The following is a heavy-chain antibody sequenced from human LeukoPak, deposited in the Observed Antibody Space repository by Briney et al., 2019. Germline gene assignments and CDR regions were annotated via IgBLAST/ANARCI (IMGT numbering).Heavy chain of an antibody. Sequence: SETLSLTCTVSGGSISSSSYYWSWIRQPAGNGLGWIGRINTSGNTNYNPSLKSRVTMSVDTSKNQFSLNLSSVTAADTAVYYCAREGRGSHSGYWGQGTLVTVSS. CDR1: GGSISSSSYY. J-gene: IGHJ4*02. D-gene: IGHD1-26*01. CDR3: AREGRGSHSGY. CDR2: INTSGNT. V-gene: IGHV4-61*02.